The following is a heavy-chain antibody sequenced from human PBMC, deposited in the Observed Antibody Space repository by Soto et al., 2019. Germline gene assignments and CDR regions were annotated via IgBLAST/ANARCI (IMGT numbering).Heavy chain of an antibody. CDR1: GFTLSRNG. CDR2: ISYDGSKK. Sequence: QVQLVESGGGVVQPGKSLRLSCAASGFTLSRNGMHWVRQAPGKGLEWVAVISYDGSKKRYADSVKGRFTVTRDNSQTTVYLQMSSLRGDDTAVYFCARDIDTAMVSDPYSDHWGRGTLVIVSS. V-gene: IGHV3-30*03. J-gene: IGHJ4*02. D-gene: IGHD5-18*01. CDR3: ARDIDTAMVSDPYSDH.